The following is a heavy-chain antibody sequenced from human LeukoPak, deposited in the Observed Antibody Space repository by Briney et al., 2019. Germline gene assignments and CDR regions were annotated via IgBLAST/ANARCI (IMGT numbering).Heavy chain of an antibody. Sequence: GGSLRLSCAASGFTFSSYAMSWVRQAPGKGLEWVSSISSSSSYIYYADSVKGRFTISRDNAKNSLYLQMNSLRAEDTAVYYCARVPRRYNWNDWYFDYWGQGTLVTVSS. CDR1: GFTFSSYA. V-gene: IGHV3-21*01. J-gene: IGHJ4*02. D-gene: IGHD1-1*01. CDR3: ARVPRRYNWNDWYFDY. CDR2: ISSSSSYI.